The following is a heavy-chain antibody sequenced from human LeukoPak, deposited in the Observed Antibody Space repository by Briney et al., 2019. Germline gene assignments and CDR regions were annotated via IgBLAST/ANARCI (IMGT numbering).Heavy chain of an antibody. CDR2: IRSKAYRGTT. CDR3: ARGPIQLWIHNAMDV. J-gene: IGHJ6*02. Sequence: QPGRSLRLSCTGSGFTFGDHAMSWVRQAPGKGLEWVGFIRSKAYRGTTEYAASVKGRFTTSRDDSASIAYLQMNSLRTEDTAVYYCARGPIQLWIHNAMDVWGQGTTVTVSS. D-gene: IGHD5-18*01. CDR1: GFTFGDHA. V-gene: IGHV3-49*04.